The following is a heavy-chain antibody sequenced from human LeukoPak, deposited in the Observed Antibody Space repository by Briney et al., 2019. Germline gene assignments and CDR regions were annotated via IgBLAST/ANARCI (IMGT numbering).Heavy chain of an antibody. CDR3: ARGPRFSYDYVWGSYRSGWFDT. V-gene: IGHV4-39*01. Sequence: PSETLSLTCTVSGGSISSSSYYWGWIRQPPGKGLEWIGSIYYSGSTYYNPSLKSRVTISVDTSKNQFSLKLSSVTAADTAVYYCARGPRFSYDYVWGSYRSGWFDTWGQGTLVTVSS. J-gene: IGHJ5*02. CDR1: GGSISSSSYY. CDR2: IYYSGST. D-gene: IGHD3-16*02.